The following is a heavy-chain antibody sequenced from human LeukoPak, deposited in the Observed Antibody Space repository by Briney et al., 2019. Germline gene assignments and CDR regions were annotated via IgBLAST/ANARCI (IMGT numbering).Heavy chain of an antibody. CDR3: ARRGLNRHNFAY. D-gene: IGHD3-16*01. J-gene: IGHJ4*02. CDR1: DDSINNNY. V-gene: IGHV4-59*08. Sequence: PSETLSHTCTVSDDSINNNYWSWIRQPPGKELECIGYIHYSGSTNYNPSLKRRVTISIDTSKNQFSLKLNSVTAADTAVYYCARRGLNRHNFAYWGQGTLVTVSS. CDR2: IHYSGST.